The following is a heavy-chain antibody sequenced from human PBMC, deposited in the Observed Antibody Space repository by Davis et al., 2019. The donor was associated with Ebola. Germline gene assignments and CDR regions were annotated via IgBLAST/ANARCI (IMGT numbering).Heavy chain of an antibody. CDR3: ATNPGYQLLYYFDY. D-gene: IGHD2-2*01. CDR2: ISYEGSNK. CDR1: GFISSSND. V-gene: IGHV3-30*03. Sequence: PGGSLRPSCPASGFISSSNDMHWVSQATGKGLEWVAVISYEGSNKYYEDSVKGRFTISRDNSKNTLYLQMNSLRAEDTAVYYCATNPGYQLLYYFDYWGHGTLVTVSS. J-gene: IGHJ4*01.